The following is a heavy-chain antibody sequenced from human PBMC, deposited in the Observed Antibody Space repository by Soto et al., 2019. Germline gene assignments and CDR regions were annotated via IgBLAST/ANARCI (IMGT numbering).Heavy chain of an antibody. CDR1: GGTFSSYS. D-gene: IGHD3-3*01. V-gene: IGHV1-69*06. CDR3: ARGPEGTIFGVVIGGMDV. CDR2: IIPIFGTA. J-gene: IGHJ6*02. Sequence: SVKVSCKASGGTFSSYSISWVRQAPGQGLEWMGGIIPIFGTANYAQKFQGRVTITADKSTSTAYMELSSLRSEDTAVYYCARGPEGTIFGVVIGGMDVWGQGTTVTVSS.